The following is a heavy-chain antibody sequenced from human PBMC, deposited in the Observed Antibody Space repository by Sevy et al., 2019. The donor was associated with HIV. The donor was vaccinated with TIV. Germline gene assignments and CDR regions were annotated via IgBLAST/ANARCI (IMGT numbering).Heavy chain of an antibody. Sequence: SETLSLTCTVSGGSISSYYWSWIRQPAGKGLEWIGRIYTSGSTNYNPSLKSRVTMSVDTSKNQFSLRLSSVTAADTAVYYCARDSFVEVVAATPYNWFDPWGQGTLVTVSS. D-gene: IGHD2-15*01. CDR1: GGSISSYY. V-gene: IGHV4-4*07. CDR2: IYTSGST. CDR3: ARDSFVEVVAATPYNWFDP. J-gene: IGHJ5*02.